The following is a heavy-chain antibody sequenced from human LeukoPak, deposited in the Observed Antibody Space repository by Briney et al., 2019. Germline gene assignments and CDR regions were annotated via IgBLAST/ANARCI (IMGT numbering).Heavy chain of an antibody. J-gene: IGHJ3*02. CDR3: ARDLNPPNWNDWNDAFDI. CDR1: GYTFTSYD. CDR2: MNPNSGNT. Sequence: ASVKVSCKASGYTFTSYDINWVRQATGQGLEWMGWMNPNSGNTGYAQKFQGRVTMTRDTSISTAYMELSRLRSDDTAVYYCARDLNPPNWNDWNDAFDIWGQGTMVTVSS. D-gene: IGHD1-1*01. V-gene: IGHV1-8*01.